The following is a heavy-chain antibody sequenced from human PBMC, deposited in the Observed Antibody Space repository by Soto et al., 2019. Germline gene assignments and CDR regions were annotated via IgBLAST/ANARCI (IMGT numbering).Heavy chain of an antibody. CDR2: INAGNGNT. V-gene: IGHV1-3*01. CDR1: GYTFTSYA. D-gene: IGHD6-19*01. Sequence: QVQLVQSGAEVKKPGASVKVSCKASGYTFTSYAMHWVRQAPGQRLEWMGWINAGNGNTKYSQKFQGRVTITRDTSASTDYMELSSLRSEDTAVYYCARQWPGSLDYWGQGTLVTVSS. CDR3: ARQWPGSLDY. J-gene: IGHJ4*02.